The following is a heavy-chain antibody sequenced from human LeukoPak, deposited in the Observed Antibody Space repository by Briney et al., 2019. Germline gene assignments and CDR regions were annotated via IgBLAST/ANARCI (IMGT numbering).Heavy chain of an antibody. CDR2: ITSNGGST. J-gene: IGHJ4*02. D-gene: IGHD2-15*01. CDR1: GFTFSTYP. Sequence: GGSLRLSCAASGFTFSTYPMQWVRQSPGKGLEYVSAITSNGGSTYYADSVKGRFTISRDNSKNTLYLQMGSLRAEDMAVYYCARRSGGSSHYYFDYWGQGTLVTVSS. CDR3: ARRSGGSSHYYFDY. V-gene: IGHV3-64*02.